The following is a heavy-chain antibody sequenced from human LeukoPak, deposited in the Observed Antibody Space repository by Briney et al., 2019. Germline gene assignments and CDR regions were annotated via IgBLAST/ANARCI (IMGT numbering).Heavy chain of an antibody. Sequence: PGGSLRLSCAASGFTFSSYSMNWVRQAPGKGLEWVLSISSSSSYIYYADSVKGRFTISRDNAKNSLYLQMNSLRAEDTAVYYCARIYEWELPDAFDIWGQGTMVTVSS. CDR1: GFTFSSYS. CDR3: ARIYEWELPDAFDI. V-gene: IGHV3-21*01. J-gene: IGHJ3*02. D-gene: IGHD1-26*01. CDR2: ISSSSSYI.